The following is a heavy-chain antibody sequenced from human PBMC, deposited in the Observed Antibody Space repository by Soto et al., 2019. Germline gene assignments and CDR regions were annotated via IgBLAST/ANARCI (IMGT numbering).Heavy chain of an antibody. CDR2: INSDGSST. D-gene: IGHD6-13*01. CDR3: ARGRFIAARFYGMDV. CDR1: GFTFSSYW. Sequence: EVQLVESGGGLVQPGGSLRLSCAASGFTFSSYWMHWVRQAPGKGLVWVSRINSDGSSTSYADPVKGRFTISRDNAKNTLYLQMNSLRAEDTAVYYCARGRFIAARFYGMDVWGQGTTVTVSS. J-gene: IGHJ6*02. V-gene: IGHV3-74*01.